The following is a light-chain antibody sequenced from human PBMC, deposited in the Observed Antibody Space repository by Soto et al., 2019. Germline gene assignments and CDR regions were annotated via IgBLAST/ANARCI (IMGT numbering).Light chain of an antibody. V-gene: IGLV2-14*01. CDR3: SSYSTSNTLGV. CDR2: EVS. Sequence: QSALTQPASVSGSPGQSITISCTGTSSDVGGYNYVSWYQQEPGKVPKLMIYEVSNRPSGVSNRFSGSKSGNTASLTISGFQAEDEADYYCSSYSTSNTLGVFGGGTKLTVL. CDR1: SSDVGGYNY. J-gene: IGLJ3*02.